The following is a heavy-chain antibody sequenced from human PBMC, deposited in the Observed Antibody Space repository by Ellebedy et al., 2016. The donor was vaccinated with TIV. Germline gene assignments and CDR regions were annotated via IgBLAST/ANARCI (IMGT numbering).Heavy chain of an antibody. D-gene: IGHD5-18*01. CDR3: ARDRDTAMVIFDY. J-gene: IGHJ4*02. V-gene: IGHV1-69*13. Sequence: ASVKVSCKASGYTFSSYAISWVRQAPGQGLEWMGGIIPIFGTANYAQKFQGRVTITADESTSTAYMELSSLRSEDTAVYYCARDRDTAMVIFDYWGQGTLVTVSS. CDR2: IIPIFGTA. CDR1: GYTFSSYA.